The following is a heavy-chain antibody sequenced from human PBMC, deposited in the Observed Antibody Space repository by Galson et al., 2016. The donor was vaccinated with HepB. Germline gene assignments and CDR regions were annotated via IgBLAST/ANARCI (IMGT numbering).Heavy chain of an antibody. Sequence: SLRLSCAASGFTFTNAWMSWVRQAPGKGLEWVTIISSDGTHQDYVDSVKGRVTISRDDSTNTVSLQMNSLRAEDTAVYYCAKSLIVGPTMNWYFDLWGRGTLVTVSS. D-gene: IGHD1-26*01. V-gene: IGHV3-30*18. J-gene: IGHJ2*01. CDR2: ISSDGTHQ. CDR1: GFTFTNAW. CDR3: AKSLIVGPTMNWYFDL.